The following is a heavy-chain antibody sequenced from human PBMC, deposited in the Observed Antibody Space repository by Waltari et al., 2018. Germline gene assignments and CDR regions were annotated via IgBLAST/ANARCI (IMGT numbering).Heavy chain of an antibody. J-gene: IGHJ5*02. D-gene: IGHD3-3*01. CDR1: GASFSDYY. Sequence: QVHLQQWGAGLFRLSETLSLPCAVYGASFSDYYWGWVRQPPGKGLEWIGQIRHPGSTNYNPSLKSRVTSSIDTPRSQFSLRLSSVTAADTALYFCTRGGNYDFWSHRPFVDPWGQGTLVTVSS. CDR2: IRHPGST. CDR3: TRGGNYDFWSHRPFVDP. V-gene: IGHV4-34*01.